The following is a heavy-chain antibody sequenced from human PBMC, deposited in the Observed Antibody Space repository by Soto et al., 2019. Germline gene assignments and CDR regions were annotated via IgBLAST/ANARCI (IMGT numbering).Heavy chain of an antibody. Sequence: SETLSLTCTVSGASISSYYWSWIRQPPGKGLEWIGYIYYSGSTNYNPSLKSRVTMSVDTSNTQFSLRLSSVTAADTAVYYCARVLGYCSNGNCFGRFEPWGQGTLVTVSS. CDR2: IYYSGST. V-gene: IGHV4-59*01. J-gene: IGHJ5*02. D-gene: IGHD2-8*01. CDR3: ARVLGYCSNGNCFGRFEP. CDR1: GASISSYY.